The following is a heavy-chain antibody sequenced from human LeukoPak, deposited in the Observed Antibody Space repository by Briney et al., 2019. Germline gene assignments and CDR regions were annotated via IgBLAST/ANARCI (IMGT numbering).Heavy chain of an antibody. CDR3: AREATYYYRDF. D-gene: IGHD3-10*01. J-gene: IGHJ4*02. CDR1: GFTFSSHG. Sequence: GGSLRPSCVASGFTFSSHGMHWVRQAPGKGLEWVGVIWFDGSQTYYADSVKGRFTISRDDSKNTLFLQMNSLRGDNTAVYFCAREATYYYRDFWGQGTLVTVSS. CDR2: IWFDGSQT. V-gene: IGHV3-33*01.